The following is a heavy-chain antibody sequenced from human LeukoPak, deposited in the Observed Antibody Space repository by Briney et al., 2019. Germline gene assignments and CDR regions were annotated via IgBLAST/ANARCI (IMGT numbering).Heavy chain of an antibody. V-gene: IGHV4-39*07. CDR2: IFYSGST. D-gene: IGHD2-15*01. CDR3: ARFIVVVVAATGFDP. J-gene: IGHJ5*02. CDR1: SGSISTSNYY. Sequence: SETLCLTCTVSSGSISTSNYYWGWVRQPPGKALEWIGNIFYSGSTYYSPSLKSRVTISVDTSKNQFSLKLSSVTAADTAVYYCARFIVVVVAATGFDPWGQGTLVTVSS.